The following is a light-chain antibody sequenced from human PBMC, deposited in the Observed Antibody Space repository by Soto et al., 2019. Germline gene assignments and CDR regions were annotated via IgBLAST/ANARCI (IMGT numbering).Light chain of an antibody. CDR2: KAS. Sequence: IKMTQALSTISASVRDMVTITCRAGESIDSWLAWYQQKPGKGPKFLMYKASNLESGVPSRFSGSGSEKEFTLTISSLQPDDFATYYCQQSYSTSLTFGGGTTV. CDR3: QQSYSTSLT. V-gene: IGKV1-5*03. CDR1: ESIDSW. J-gene: IGKJ4*01.